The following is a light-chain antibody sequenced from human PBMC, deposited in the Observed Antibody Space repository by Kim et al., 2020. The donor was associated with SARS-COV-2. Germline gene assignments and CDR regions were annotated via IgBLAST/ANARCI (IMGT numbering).Light chain of an antibody. V-gene: IGLV2-23*02. Sequence: LTQPASVSGSPGQSITISCTGTSSDVGSYNLVSWYQQHPGKAPKLMIYEVSKRPSGVSNRFSGSKSGNTASLTISGLQAEDEADYYCCSYAGSSTFYVFGTGTKVTVL. CDR3: CSYAGSSTFYV. CDR2: EVS. CDR1: SSDVGSYNL. J-gene: IGLJ1*01.